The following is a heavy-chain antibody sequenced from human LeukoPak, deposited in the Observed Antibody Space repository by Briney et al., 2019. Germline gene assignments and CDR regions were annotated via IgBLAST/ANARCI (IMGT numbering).Heavy chain of an antibody. D-gene: IGHD3-22*01. J-gene: IGHJ3*02. Sequence: INHPATTNYTPPLKTRVTISVHTSNNQFSLKLSSVTAADTAVYYCARGGGQWLLLGSDAFDIWGQGTTVTVSS. CDR3: ARGGGQWLLLGSDAFDI. CDR2: INHPATT. V-gene: IGHV4-34*13.